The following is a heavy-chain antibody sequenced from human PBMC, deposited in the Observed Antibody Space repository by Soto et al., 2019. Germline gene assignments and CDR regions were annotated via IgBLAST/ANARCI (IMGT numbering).Heavy chain of an antibody. CDR3: VRGGIDDYSYYFSY. CDR1: GFTFSSYD. J-gene: IGHJ4*02. Sequence: PGGSLRLSCAASGFTFSSYDMHWVRQVTGKGLEWVSGIGIAGDISYPGSVKGRFTISRENGKKSLYLQMNSLRAGDTAVYYCVRGGIDDYSYYFSYWSQGTLVTVSS. CDR2: IGIAGDI. V-gene: IGHV3-13*01. D-gene: IGHD5-12*01.